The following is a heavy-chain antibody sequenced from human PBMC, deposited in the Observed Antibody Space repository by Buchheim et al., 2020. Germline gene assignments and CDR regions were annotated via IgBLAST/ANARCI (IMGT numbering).Heavy chain of an antibody. D-gene: IGHD5-18*01. CDR2: IYDSGYT. Sequence: QVQLQESGPGLVKPSETLSLTCSVSGVSISSFYWSWIRQPPGKGLEWIGHIYDSGYTNYNPSLKSRVTISVDTSKNQFSLKLRSVTAADTAVYYCAREHTSVGFTYGYGMDVWGQGTT. V-gene: IGHV4-59*01. J-gene: IGHJ6*02. CDR3: AREHTSVGFTYGYGMDV. CDR1: GVSISSFY.